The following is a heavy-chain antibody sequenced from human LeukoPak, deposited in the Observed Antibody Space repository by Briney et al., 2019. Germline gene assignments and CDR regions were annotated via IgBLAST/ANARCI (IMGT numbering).Heavy chain of an antibody. D-gene: IGHD3-22*01. CDR1: GYTFTSYG. J-gene: IGHJ5*01. V-gene: IGHV1-18*01. CDR3: ARNAADYYDSSGYYEGDWFDS. Sequence: ASVKVSCKASGYTFTSYGISWVRQAPGQGLEWMGWISAYNGNTNYAQKLQGRVTMTTDTSTSTAYMGLRSLRSDDTAVYYCARNAADYYDSSGYYEGDWFDSWGQGTLVTVSS. CDR2: ISAYNGNT.